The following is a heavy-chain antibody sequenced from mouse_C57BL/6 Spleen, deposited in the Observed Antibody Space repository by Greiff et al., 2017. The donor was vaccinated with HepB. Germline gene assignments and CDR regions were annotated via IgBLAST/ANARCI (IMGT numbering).Heavy chain of an antibody. CDR3: ASWGEWPRYAMDY. J-gene: IGHJ4*01. CDR1: GYAFSSSW. CDR2: IYPGDGDT. Sequence: QVQLQQSGPELVKPGASVKISCKASGYAFSSSWMNWVKQRPGKGLEWIGRIYPGDGDTNYNGKFKGKATLTADKSSSTAYMQLSSLTSEDSAVYFCASWGEWPRYAMDYWGQGTSVTVSS. V-gene: IGHV1-82*01.